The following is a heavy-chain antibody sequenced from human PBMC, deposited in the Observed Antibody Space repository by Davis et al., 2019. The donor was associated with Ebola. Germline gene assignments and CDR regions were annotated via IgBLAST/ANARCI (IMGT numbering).Heavy chain of an antibody. V-gene: IGHV1-69*04. CDR1: GDTFGEYG. CDR2: ILPILGAT. J-gene: IGHJ4*02. D-gene: IGHD5-18*01. Sequence: SVKVSCKTSGDTFGEYGYNWVRQAPGQRLEWMGRILPILGATNYAQNFQGRVTITADKSTSTVYMELSSLRSEDTAVYDCARGILAEGLDSWGQGTLVTVSS. CDR3: ARGILAEGLDS.